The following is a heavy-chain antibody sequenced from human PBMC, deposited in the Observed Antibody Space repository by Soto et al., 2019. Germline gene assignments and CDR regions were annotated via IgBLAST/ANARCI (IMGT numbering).Heavy chain of an antibody. V-gene: IGHV4-31*03. D-gene: IGHD3-10*01. Sequence: SETLSLTCTVSGGSISSGGYYWSWIRQHPGKGLEWIGYIYYSGSTYYNPSLKSRVTISVDTSKNQFSLKLSSVTAADTAVYYCARFYYGSGSYLSPFAFDIWGQGTMVTVS. J-gene: IGHJ3*02. CDR2: IYYSGST. CDR3: ARFYYGSGSYLSPFAFDI. CDR1: GGSISSGGYY.